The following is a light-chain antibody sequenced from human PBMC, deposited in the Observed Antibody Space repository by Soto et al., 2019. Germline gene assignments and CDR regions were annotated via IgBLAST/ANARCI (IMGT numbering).Light chain of an antibody. CDR3: LQHNRYPWT. Sequence: DIQMTQSPSSLSASVGDRVTITCRASQGIRNALGWYQQRQGKAPKRLIYAASSLQIGVPSRFSGSDSGTEFTLTISSLQPEDFATYYCLQHNRYPWTCVRGTKVEIK. CDR2: AAS. J-gene: IGKJ1*01. CDR1: QGIRNA. V-gene: IGKV1-17*01.